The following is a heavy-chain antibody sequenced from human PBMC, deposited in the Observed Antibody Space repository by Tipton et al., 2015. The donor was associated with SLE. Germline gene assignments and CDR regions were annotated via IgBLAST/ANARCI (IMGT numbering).Heavy chain of an antibody. V-gene: IGHV3-66*01. CDR1: GFDVTDRY. D-gene: IGHD1-26*01. CDR2: IYSGGRT. Sequence: SLRLSCAASGFDVTDRYMSWVRQAPGKGLEWVSVIYSGGRTNSADSVKGRFTISRDNSKNTLYVQMNSLRAEDTAVYYCARDLVGPTGYGMDVWGQGTTVTVSS. J-gene: IGHJ6*02. CDR3: ARDLVGPTGYGMDV.